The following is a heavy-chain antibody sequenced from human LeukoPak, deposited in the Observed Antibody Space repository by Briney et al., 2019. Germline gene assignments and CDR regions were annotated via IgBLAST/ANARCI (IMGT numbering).Heavy chain of an antibody. CDR2: ISGSGGST. Sequence: PGGSLRLPCAASGFTFSSYAMSWVRQAPGKGLEWVSAISGSGGSTYYADSVKGRFTISRDNSKNTLYLQMNSLRAEDTAVYYCAKGGYGSGSYKGFDYWGQGTLVTVSS. J-gene: IGHJ4*02. D-gene: IGHD3-10*01. CDR1: GFTFSSYA. CDR3: AKGGYGSGSYKGFDY. V-gene: IGHV3-23*01.